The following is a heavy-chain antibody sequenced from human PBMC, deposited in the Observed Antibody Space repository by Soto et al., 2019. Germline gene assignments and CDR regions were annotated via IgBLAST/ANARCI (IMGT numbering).Heavy chain of an antibody. D-gene: IGHD3-10*01. CDR3: ARDQGPGSGSFLSPYNWFDP. Sequence: QVQLVQSGAEVKKPGASVKFSCKASGYTFTSYGISWVRQAPGQGLDWMGWISAYNGNTNYAQKLQGRVTMTTDTSTSTAYMELRSLRSDDTAVYYCARDQGPGSGSFLSPYNWFDPWGQGTLVTVSS. V-gene: IGHV1-18*01. CDR1: GYTFTSYG. CDR2: ISAYNGNT. J-gene: IGHJ5*02.